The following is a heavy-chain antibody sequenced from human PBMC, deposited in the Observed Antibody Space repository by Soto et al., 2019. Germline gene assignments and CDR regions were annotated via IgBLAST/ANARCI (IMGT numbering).Heavy chain of an antibody. CDR3: ARGYSSSWTYNWFDP. CDR1: GFSFSDYY. V-gene: IGHV3-11*01. Sequence: LRLSCAASGFSFSDYYMTWIRQAPGKGLEWVSYISSSGNTKYRADSVKGRFTISRDNVKNSLYLQMNSLRAEDTAVYYCARGYSSSWTYNWFDPWGQGTLVTVSS. D-gene: IGHD6-13*01. CDR2: ISSSGNTK. J-gene: IGHJ5*02.